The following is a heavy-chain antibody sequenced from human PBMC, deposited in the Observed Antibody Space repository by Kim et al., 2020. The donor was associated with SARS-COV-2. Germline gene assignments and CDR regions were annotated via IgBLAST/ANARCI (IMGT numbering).Heavy chain of an antibody. D-gene: IGHD6-25*01. CDR1: GVSISSSAYY. V-gene: IGHV4-31*03. CDR3: AGLAAGYNWFDP. Sequence: SETLSLTCTVSGVSISSSAYYWSWIRQHPGKGLEWIGHIYYSGTIDYNPSLRSRVTISEDTSKNQFSLQLNSVTAADTAVYFCAGLAAGYNWFDPWGQGTLVTVSS. J-gene: IGHJ5*02. CDR2: IYYSGTI.